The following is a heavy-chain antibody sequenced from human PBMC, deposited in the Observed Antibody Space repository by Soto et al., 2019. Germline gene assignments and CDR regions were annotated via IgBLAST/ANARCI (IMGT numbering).Heavy chain of an antibody. Sequence: QVQLQESGPGLVKPSETLSLTCTVSSGSVSSGSYYWSWIRQPPGKGLEWIGYIYYSGSIHYNPSLKSRVSISVDTSKNQFSLRVSSVTAADTAVYYCARGGGSGSWRDYYGLAVWGQGTTVTVSS. J-gene: IGHJ6*02. CDR2: IYYSGSI. D-gene: IGHD3-10*01. CDR1: SGSVSSGSYY. V-gene: IGHV4-61*01. CDR3: ARGGGSGSWRDYYGLAV.